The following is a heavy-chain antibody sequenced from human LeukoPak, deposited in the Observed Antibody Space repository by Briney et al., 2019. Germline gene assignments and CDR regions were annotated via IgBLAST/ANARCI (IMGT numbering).Heavy chain of an antibody. CDR3: ARAVGKWSSGYNFDY. D-gene: IGHD3-22*01. CDR1: GFTVSSNY. V-gene: IGHV3-53*01. CDR2: IYSGGST. J-gene: IGHJ4*02. Sequence: QAGGSLRLSCAASGFTVSSNYMSWVRQAPGKGLEWVSVIYSGGSTYYADSVKGRFTISRDNSKNTLYLQMNSLRAEDTAVYYCARAVGKWSSGYNFDYWGRGTLVTVSS.